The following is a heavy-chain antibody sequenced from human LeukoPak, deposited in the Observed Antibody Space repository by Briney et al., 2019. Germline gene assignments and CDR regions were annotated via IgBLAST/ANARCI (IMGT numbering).Heavy chain of an antibody. CDR1: GFTFSSCT. V-gene: IGHV3-21*01. D-gene: IGHD3-10*02. Sequence: GGSLRLSCAASGFTFSSCTMDWVRQAPGKGLEGVSSISSSSSYIYYADSVKGRFTISRDNAKNSLYLQMNSLRAEDTAVYYCAELGISMIGGVCGKGTAVTISS. J-gene: IGHJ6*03. CDR2: ISSSSSYI. CDR3: AELGISMIGGV.